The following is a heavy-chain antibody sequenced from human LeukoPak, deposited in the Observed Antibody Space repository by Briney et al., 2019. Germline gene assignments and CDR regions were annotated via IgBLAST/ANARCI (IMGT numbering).Heavy chain of an antibody. CDR1: GFTFSNYW. Sequence: GGSLRLSCAASGFTFSNYWMSWVRQVSGKGLECLANIKEDGSETYYADSVKGRFTISRDNPKNLLFLQINSLRVEDTAVYYCARETPRRGETRDGYRWGQGTVVTVSS. J-gene: IGHJ4*02. CDR3: ARETPRRGETRDGYR. V-gene: IGHV3-7*01. CDR2: IKEDGSET. D-gene: IGHD5-24*01.